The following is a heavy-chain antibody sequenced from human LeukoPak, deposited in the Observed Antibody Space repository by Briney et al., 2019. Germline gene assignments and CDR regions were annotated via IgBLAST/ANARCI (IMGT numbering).Heavy chain of an antibody. CDR1: GYSISSGYY. D-gene: IGHD6-13*01. CDR2: NYHSGST. J-gene: IGHJ4*02. V-gene: IGHV4-38-2*02. CDR3: ARDLTGGSSWYQYYFDY. Sequence: SETLSLTCTVSGYSISSGYYWGWTRQTPGKGLEWIGSNYHSGSTYYNPSLKSRVTISVDTSKNQFSLKLSSVTAPDTAVYYCARDLTGGSSWYQYYFDYWGQGTLVTVSS.